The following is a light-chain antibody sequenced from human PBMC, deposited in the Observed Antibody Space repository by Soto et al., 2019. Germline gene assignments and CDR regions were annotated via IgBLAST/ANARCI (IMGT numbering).Light chain of an antibody. CDR1: QSVSND. CDR2: DAS. V-gene: IGKV3-11*01. CDR3: LQRSNWPHT. J-gene: IGKJ2*01. Sequence: EIVLTQSPATLSLSPGERATLSCRASQSVSNDLTWYQQKPGQAPRLLIYDASNRATGFPARFSGSGSGTDFHLPINSLEPEDFAVYYCLQRSNWPHTFGQGTKLEIK.